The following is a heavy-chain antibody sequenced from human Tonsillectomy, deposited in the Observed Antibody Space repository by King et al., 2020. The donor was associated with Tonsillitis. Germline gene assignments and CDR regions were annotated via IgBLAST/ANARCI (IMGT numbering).Heavy chain of an antibody. CDR1: GGSISSYY. J-gene: IGHJ5*02. D-gene: IGHD6-6*01. V-gene: IGHV4-59*01. CDR3: ARDLSVQDNWFDP. Sequence: VQLQESGPGLVKPSETLSLTCTVSGGSISSYYWSWIRQPPGKGLEWIGYIYYSGSTNYNPSLKSRVTISVDTSKNQFSLKLSSVTAADTAVYYCARDLSVQDNWFDPWGQGTLVTVSS. CDR2: IYYSGST.